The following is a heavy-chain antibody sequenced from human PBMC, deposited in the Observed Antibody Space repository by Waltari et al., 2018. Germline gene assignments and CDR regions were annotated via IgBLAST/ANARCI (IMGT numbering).Heavy chain of an antibody. D-gene: IGHD6-19*01. CDR1: GFTFSSYS. J-gene: IGHJ4*02. CDR3: ARTPGIAVAGP. Sequence: EVQLVESGGGLVQPGGSLRLSCAASGFTFSSYSMNWVRQAPGKGLEWVSYISSSSSTIYYADSVKGRFTISRDNAKNSLYLQMNSRRAEDTAVYYCARTPGIAVAGPWGQGTLVTVSS. V-gene: IGHV3-48*04. CDR2: ISSSSSTI.